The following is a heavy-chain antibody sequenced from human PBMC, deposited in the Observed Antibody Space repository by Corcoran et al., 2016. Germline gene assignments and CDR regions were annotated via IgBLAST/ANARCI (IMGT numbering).Heavy chain of an antibody. J-gene: IGHJ4*02. CDR3: TTGLTTVVTPGFDY. CDR2: IKSKNDGGTT. V-gene: IGHV3-15*01. D-gene: IGHD4-17*01. Sequence: EVQLVESGGGLVKPGGSLRLSCAASGFTFSNAWMSWVRQAPGKGLEWVGRIKSKNDGGTTDYAAPVKGRFTISRDDSKNTLYLQMNSLKTEDTAVYYCTTGLTTVVTPGFDYRGQGTMVTVSS. CDR1: GFTFSNAW.